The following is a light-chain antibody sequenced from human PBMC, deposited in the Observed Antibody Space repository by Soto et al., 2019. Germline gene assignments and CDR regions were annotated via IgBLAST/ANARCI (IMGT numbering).Light chain of an antibody. J-gene: IGLJ2*01. CDR1: SSDVGGYNS. CDR2: DVT. Sequence: QSALTQPRSVSGSPGQSVTISCTGTSSDVGGYNSVSWYQHHPGKAHKLMIYDVTKRPSGVPDRFSGSKSGNTASLTISGLQAEDEADYYCCSYAGSRVVFGGGTKVTVL. V-gene: IGLV2-11*01. CDR3: CSYAGSRVV.